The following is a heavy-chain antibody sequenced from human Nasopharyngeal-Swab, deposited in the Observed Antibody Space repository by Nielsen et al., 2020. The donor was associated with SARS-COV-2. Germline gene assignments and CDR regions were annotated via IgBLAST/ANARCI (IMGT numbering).Heavy chain of an antibody. CDR1: GGSTSSYY. J-gene: IGHJ5*02. D-gene: IGHD6-13*01. CDR3: ARDGDKIAAAGTLGWFDP. Sequence: SETLSLTCTVSGGSTSSYYWSWIRQPPGKGLEWIGYIYYSGSTNYNPSLKSRVTISVDTSKNQFSLKLSSVTAADTAVYYCARDGDKIAAAGTLGWFDPWGQGTLVTVSS. V-gene: IGHV4-59*01. CDR2: IYYSGST.